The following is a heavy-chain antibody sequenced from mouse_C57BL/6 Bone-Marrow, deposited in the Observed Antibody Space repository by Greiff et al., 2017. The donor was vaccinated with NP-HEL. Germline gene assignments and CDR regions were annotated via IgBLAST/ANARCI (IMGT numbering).Heavy chain of an antibody. CDR1: GYTFTRYW. J-gene: IGHJ3*01. CDR3: ARSGLRHVAY. D-gene: IGHD1-2*01. CDR2: IDPSDSYT. Sequence: QVQLQQPGAELVMPGASVKLSCKASGYTFTRYWMLWVKQRPGQGLEWIGEIDPSDSYTNHNQKFKGKSTLTVDKSSITAYMQLSSLTSEDSAVYYCARSGLRHVAYWGQGTLVTVSA. V-gene: IGHV1-69*01.